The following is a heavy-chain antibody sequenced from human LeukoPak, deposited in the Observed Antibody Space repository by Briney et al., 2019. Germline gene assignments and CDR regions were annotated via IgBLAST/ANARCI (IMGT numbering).Heavy chain of an antibody. CDR3: ARDGDIVVVVAATGGDSFDP. J-gene: IGHJ5*02. D-gene: IGHD2-15*01. CDR2: ISTYNGNT. Sequence: GASVKVSCKASGYTFTSYGISWVRQAPGQGLEWMGWISTYNGNTNYAEKLQGRVTMTTDTSTSTAYMELRSLRSDDTAVYYCARDGDIVVVVAATGGDSFDPWGQGTLVTV. V-gene: IGHV1-18*01. CDR1: GYTFTSYG.